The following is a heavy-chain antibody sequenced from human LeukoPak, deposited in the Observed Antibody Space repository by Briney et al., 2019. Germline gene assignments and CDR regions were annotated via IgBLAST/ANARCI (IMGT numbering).Heavy chain of an antibody. CDR2: ITRRGGST. V-gene: IGHV3-23*01. CDR1: GFIFRIYA. CDR3: ANLTPIPVMDV. Sequence: GGSLRLSCAASGFIFRIYAMSCVRLAPGKDLECVSAITRRGGSTYYVDYVRGRFTISRDNTKNTLYLQMNSQRAEDTAVYYCANLTPIPVMDVWGQGTTVTVSS. D-gene: IGHD2-15*01. J-gene: IGHJ6*02.